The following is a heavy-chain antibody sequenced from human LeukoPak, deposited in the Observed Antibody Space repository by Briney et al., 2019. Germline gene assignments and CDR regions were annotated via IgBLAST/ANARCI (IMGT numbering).Heavy chain of an antibody. CDR3: ARDISGWYDYAFDI. CDR2: INPNSGGT. Sequence: GASVKVSCKASGYTFTGYYMHWVRQAPGQGLEWMGWINPNSGGTNYAQKFQGWVTMTRDTSISTAYMELSRLRSDDTAVYYCARDISGWYDYAFDIWGQGTMVTVSS. CDR1: GYTFTGYY. V-gene: IGHV1-2*04. J-gene: IGHJ3*02. D-gene: IGHD6-19*01.